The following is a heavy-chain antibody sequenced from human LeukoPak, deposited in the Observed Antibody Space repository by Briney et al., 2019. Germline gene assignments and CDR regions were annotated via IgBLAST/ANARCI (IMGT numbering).Heavy chain of an antibody. CDR1: GGSISSGGYY. CDR3: ARDRAGGGIAARPDYAFDI. J-gene: IGHJ3*02. CDR2: IYHSGST. D-gene: IGHD6-6*01. V-gene: IGHV4-30-2*01. Sequence: PSQTLSLTCTVSGGSISSGGYYWSWIRQPPGKGLEWIGYIYHSGSTYYNPSLKSRVTISVDRSKNQFSLKLSSVTAADTAVYYCARDRAGGGIAARPDYAFDIWGQGTMVTVSS.